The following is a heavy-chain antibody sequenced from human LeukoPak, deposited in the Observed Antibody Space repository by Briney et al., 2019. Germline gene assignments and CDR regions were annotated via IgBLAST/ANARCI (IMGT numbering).Heavy chain of an antibody. D-gene: IGHD3-22*01. CDR1: GGSISSYY. CDR3: ARDGDSRDAFDI. J-gene: IGHJ3*02. CDR2: IYYSGST. Sequence: SETLSLTCTVSGGSISSYYWIWIRQPPGKGPEWIGYIYYSGSTNYNPSLKSRVTISVDTSKNQFSLKLSSVTAADTAVYYCARDGDSRDAFDIWGQGTMVTVSS. V-gene: IGHV4-59*01.